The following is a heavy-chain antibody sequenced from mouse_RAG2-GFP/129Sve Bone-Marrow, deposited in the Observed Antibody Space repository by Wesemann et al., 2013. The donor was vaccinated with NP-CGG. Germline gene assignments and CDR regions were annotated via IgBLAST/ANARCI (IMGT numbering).Heavy chain of an antibody. D-gene: IGHD2-2*01. CDR2: ISNGGGST. V-gene: IGHV5-12*01. CDR3: ARPLYYGYDVGAMDY. Sequence: LEWVAYISNGGGSTYYPDTVKGRFTISRDNAKNTLYLQMSRLKSEDTAMYYCARPLYYGYDVGAMDYWGQGTSVTVSS. J-gene: IGHJ4*01.